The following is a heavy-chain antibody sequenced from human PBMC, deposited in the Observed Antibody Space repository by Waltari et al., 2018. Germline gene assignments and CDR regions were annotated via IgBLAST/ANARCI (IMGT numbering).Heavy chain of an antibody. CDR3: AKDAFGNTYLDF. V-gene: IGHV3-30*02. CDR2: IWFDGSDK. CDR1: GFPLRNFG. J-gene: IGHJ4*02. Sequence: QVNLVESGGGVVQPGGSLRLSCAPAGFPLRNFGMHWVRQAPGKGLEWVALIWFDGSDKFYADSVRGRFTISRDNSARTLYLDMDSLRLDDTAMYYCAKDAFGNTYLDFWGQGTLVTVSS. D-gene: IGHD2-2*02.